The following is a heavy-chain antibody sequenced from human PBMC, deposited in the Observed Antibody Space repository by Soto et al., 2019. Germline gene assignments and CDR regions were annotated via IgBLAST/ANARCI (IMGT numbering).Heavy chain of an antibody. CDR3: ARDLGHCGGDCYSGYFDY. J-gene: IGHJ4*02. V-gene: IGHV1-69*04. Sequence: GASVKVSCKASGGTFSSYTISWVRQAPGQGLEWMGRIIPILGIANYAQKFQGRVTITADKSTSTAYMELSSLRSEDTAVYYCARDLGHCGGDCYSGYFDYWGQGTQVTVSS. D-gene: IGHD2-21*02. CDR2: IIPILGIA. CDR1: GGTFSSYT.